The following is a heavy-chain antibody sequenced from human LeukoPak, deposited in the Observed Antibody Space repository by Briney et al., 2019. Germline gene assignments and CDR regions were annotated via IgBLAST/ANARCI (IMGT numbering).Heavy chain of an antibody. J-gene: IGHJ4*02. D-gene: IGHD3-22*01. CDR2: IYSGGNT. V-gene: IGHV4-61*02. CDR1: GDSISSGTYY. Sequence: SQTLSLTCTVSGDSISSGTYYWSWIRQPAGKGLEWIGRIYSGGNTNYNPSLKSRVTISVDTSKNQFSLKLSSVTAADTAVCYCAREGSIYYYDSSGYLGYWGQGTLVTVSS. CDR3: AREGSIYYYDSSGYLGY.